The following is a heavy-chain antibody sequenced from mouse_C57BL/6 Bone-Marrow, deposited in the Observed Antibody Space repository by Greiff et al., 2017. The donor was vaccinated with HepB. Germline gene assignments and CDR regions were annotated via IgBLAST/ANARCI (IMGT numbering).Heavy chain of an antibody. Sequence: QVQLQQSGAELMKPGASVKLSCKATGYTFTGYWIEWVKQRPGHGLEWIGEILPGSGSTNYNEKFKGKATFTADTSSNTAYMQLSSLTTEDSAIYDCARDCGWLLRSYWYFDVWGTGTTVTVSS. CDR3: ARDCGWLLRSYWYFDV. V-gene: IGHV1-9*01. CDR1: GYTFTGYW. D-gene: IGHD2-3*01. CDR2: ILPGSGST. J-gene: IGHJ1*03.